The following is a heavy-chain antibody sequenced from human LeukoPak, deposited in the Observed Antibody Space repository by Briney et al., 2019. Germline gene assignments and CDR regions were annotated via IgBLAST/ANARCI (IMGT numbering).Heavy chain of an antibody. D-gene: IGHD2/OR15-2a*01. CDR3: ARGHEYSRSPLFDY. CDR1: GYTFTIYD. V-gene: IGHV1-8*03. CDR2: MNPNSGNT. J-gene: IGHJ4*02. Sequence: ASVKVSCKASGYTFTIYDINWVRQATGQGLEWMGWMNPNSGNTGYAQKFQGRVTITRNTSINTAYMELSSLRSEDTAVYFCARGHEYSRSPLFDYWGQGTLVAVSS.